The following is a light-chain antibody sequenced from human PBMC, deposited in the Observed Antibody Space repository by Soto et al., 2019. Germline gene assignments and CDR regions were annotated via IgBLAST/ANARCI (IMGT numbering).Light chain of an antibody. Sequence: QSALTQPASVSGSPGQSITISCTGTSSDIGAYNFVSWYQQHPGKAPKLMLYDVNIRPSGVSNRFSGSKSGNTASLTISGLHADDESDYYCTSWTTSTTRIFGGGTKLTVL. CDR1: SSDIGAYNF. CDR2: DVN. CDR3: TSWTTSTTRI. J-gene: IGLJ2*01. V-gene: IGLV2-14*03.